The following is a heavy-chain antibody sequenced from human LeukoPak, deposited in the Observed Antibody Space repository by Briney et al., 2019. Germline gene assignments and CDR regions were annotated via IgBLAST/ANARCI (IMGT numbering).Heavy chain of an antibody. CDR2: INTNTGNP. V-gene: IGHV7-4-1*02. Sequence: VASVTVSCTASGYTFTTYSINWVRQAPGQGLEWMGWINTNTGNPTYAQDFTGRFVFSLDTSVSTAYLQISRLKAEGTAIYYCARGQYYFDYWGQGTLVTVSS. CDR3: ARGQYYFDY. CDR1: GYTFTTYS. D-gene: IGHD5-24*01. J-gene: IGHJ4*02.